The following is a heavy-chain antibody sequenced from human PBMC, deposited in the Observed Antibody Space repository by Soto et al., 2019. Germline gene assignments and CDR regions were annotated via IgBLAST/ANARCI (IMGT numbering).Heavy chain of an antibody. V-gene: IGHV4-30-2*01. CDR1: GGSISSGGYS. CDR2: IYHSGRT. Sequence: QLQLQESGSGLVKPSQTLSLTCAVSGGSISSGGYSWSWIRQPPGKGLEWIGYIYHSGRTYYNPSLKSRVTISVDRSKNQFSLKLSSVTAADTAVYYCVRGYCSSTSGYKGALYWYFDLWGRGTLVTVSS. CDR3: VRGYCSSTSGYKGALYWYFDL. D-gene: IGHD2-2*02. J-gene: IGHJ2*01.